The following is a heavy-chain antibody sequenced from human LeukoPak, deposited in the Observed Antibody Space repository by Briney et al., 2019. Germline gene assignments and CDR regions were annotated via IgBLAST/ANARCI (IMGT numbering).Heavy chain of an antibody. CDR3: ARVYSYGFYYYYYYYMDV. V-gene: IGHV1-8*01. Sequence: ASVKVSCKASGYTFTSYDINWVRQATGQGLEWMGWMNPNSGNTGYAQKFQGRVTMTRNTSISTAYMELSSLRSEDTAVYYCARVYSYGFYYYYYYYMDVWGKGTTVTISS. CDR1: GYTFTSYD. D-gene: IGHD5-18*01. J-gene: IGHJ6*03. CDR2: MNPNSGNT.